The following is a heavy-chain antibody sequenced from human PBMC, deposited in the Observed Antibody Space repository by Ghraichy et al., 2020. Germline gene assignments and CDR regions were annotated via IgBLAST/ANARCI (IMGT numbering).Heavy chain of an antibody. CDR3: AKENYDSSGYRYFDY. D-gene: IGHD3-22*01. J-gene: IGHJ4*02. CDR1: GFTFSTYG. Sequence: GGSLRLSCAASGFTFSTYGMPWVRQAPGKGLEWVAVVSYDGSTKYYADSVRGRFIISRDNSKNTVYLQMNSLRAEDTAVYYCAKENYDSSGYRYFDYWGQGTLVTVSS. V-gene: IGHV3-30*18. CDR2: VSYDGSTK.